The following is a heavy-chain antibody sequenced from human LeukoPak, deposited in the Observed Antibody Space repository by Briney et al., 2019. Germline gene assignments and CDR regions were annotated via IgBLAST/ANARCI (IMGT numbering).Heavy chain of an antibody. J-gene: IGHJ6*03. CDR1: GFTFSRFW. V-gene: IGHV3-7*01. D-gene: IGHD2-21*02. CDR2: IKQDGSEK. CDR3: ARDMTALGYMDV. Sequence: GGSLRLSCAASGFTFSRFWMSWVREAPGKGLEWVANIKQDGSEKYYVDSVKGRFTISRDNAKNSLYLQMNSLRVEDTAVYYCARDMTALGYMDVWGKGTTVTVSS.